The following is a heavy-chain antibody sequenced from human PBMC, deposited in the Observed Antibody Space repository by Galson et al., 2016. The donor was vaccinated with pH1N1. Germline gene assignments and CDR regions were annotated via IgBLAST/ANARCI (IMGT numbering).Heavy chain of an antibody. CDR1: GNTFTTYQ. D-gene: IGHD4-17*01. J-gene: IGHJ4*02. CDR3: ARADYGDYVGYFDY. Sequence: SVKVSCKASGNTFTTYQMHCVRQAPGQGLEWMGIINPSGGSTRYAQKFQGRVTMTKDTSTSTVYMELSSLRSEDTAVYYCARADYGDYVGYFDYWGQGTLVTVSS. V-gene: IGHV1-46*01. CDR2: INPSGGST.